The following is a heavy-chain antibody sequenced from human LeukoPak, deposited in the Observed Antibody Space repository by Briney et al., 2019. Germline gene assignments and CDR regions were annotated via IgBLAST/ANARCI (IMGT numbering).Heavy chain of an antibody. D-gene: IGHD5-24*01. CDR1: GGSISSYY. J-gene: IGHJ6*02. Sequence: SETLSLTCTVSGGSISSYYWSWIRQPPGKGLEWIGYIYYSGSTNYNPSLKSRVTISVDTSKNQFSLKLSSVTAADTAVYYCARDRGGYNWSYYYGMDVWGQGTTVTVSS. CDR3: ARDRGGYNWSYYYGMDV. CDR2: IYYSGST. V-gene: IGHV4-59*12.